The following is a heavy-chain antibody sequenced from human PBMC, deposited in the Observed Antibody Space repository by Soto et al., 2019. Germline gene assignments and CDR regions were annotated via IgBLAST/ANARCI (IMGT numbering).Heavy chain of an antibody. V-gene: IGHV3-30*18. D-gene: IGHD6-13*01. Sequence: QVQLVESGGGVVQPGRSLRLSCAASGFTFSSYGMHWVRQAPGKGLEWVAVITYDGSNKYYADSVKGRFTISRDNSKNTLYLQMNSLRAEDTAVYYCAKVPIAAAGVVWGQGTLVTVSS. CDR3: AKVPIAAAGVV. CDR1: GFTFSSYG. J-gene: IGHJ4*02. CDR2: ITYDGSNK.